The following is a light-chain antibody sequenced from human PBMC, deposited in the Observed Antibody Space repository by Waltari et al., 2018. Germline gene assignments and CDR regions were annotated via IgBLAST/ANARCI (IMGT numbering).Light chain of an antibody. CDR2: GAS. J-gene: IGKJ3*01. Sequence: IQMNQSPSLLSASVGDRVTITCRASQSISTWLAWYQQKPGKVPKLLIFGASILQRGVSSRFSGSGSETDFTLTISSLQAEDFATYYCQQGSTFPFTFGPGTTLDLK. CDR1: QSISTW. CDR3: QQGSTFPFT. V-gene: IGKV1-12*01.